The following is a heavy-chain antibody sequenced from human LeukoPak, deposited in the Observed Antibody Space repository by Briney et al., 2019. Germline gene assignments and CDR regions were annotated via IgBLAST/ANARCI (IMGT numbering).Heavy chain of an antibody. Sequence: GESLKISCKGLGYNFANYWIGWVRQMPGKGLEWMGIVDSRDSDDRYSPSFRGQVTISADKSISIAYLQWSSLKASDTAVYYCVRLKRPDTDYWGQGTLVTVSA. CDR2: VDSRDSDD. V-gene: IGHV5-51*01. J-gene: IGHJ4*02. CDR1: GYNFANYW. CDR3: VRLKRPDTDY.